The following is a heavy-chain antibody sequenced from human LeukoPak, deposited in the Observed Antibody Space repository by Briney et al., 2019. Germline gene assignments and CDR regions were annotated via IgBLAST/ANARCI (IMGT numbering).Heavy chain of an antibody. D-gene: IGHD3-10*01. Sequence: SVKVSCKASGGTFSSYAISWVRQAPGQGLEWMGGIIPIFGTANYAQKFQGRVTITADESTSTAYTELSSLRSEDTAVYYCARQRREMVRGVFDWFDPWGQGTLVTVSS. CDR1: GGTFSSYA. CDR2: IIPIFGTA. V-gene: IGHV1-69*13. CDR3: ARQRREMVRGVFDWFDP. J-gene: IGHJ5*02.